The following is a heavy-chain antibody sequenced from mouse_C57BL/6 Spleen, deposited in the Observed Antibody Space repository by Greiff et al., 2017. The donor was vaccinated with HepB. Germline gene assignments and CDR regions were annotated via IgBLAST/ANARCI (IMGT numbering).Heavy chain of an antibody. CDR2: ISDGGSYT. V-gene: IGHV5-4*01. J-gene: IGHJ3*01. CDR1: GFTFSSYA. Sequence: EVQRVESGGGLVKPGGSLKLSCAASGFTFSSYAMSWVRQTPEKRLEWVATISDGGSYTYYPDNVKGRFTISRDNAKNNLYLQMSHLKSEDTAMYYCARGITTVVGERFAYWGQGTLVTVSA. CDR3: ARGITTVVGERFAY. D-gene: IGHD1-1*01.